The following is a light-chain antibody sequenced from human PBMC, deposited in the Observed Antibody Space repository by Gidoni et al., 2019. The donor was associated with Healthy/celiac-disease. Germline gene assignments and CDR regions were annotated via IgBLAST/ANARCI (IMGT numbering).Light chain of an antibody. Sequence: DTQLTQSPPSPSASVGDRVTITCRASQSISNYVNWYQHKPGKAPKLLIYAASSLQSGVPSRFSGSGSGTDFTLTISSLQPEDFATYYCQQSYSTPWAFGQGTKVEIK. J-gene: IGKJ1*01. CDR3: QQSYSTPWA. CDR2: AAS. CDR1: QSISNY. V-gene: IGKV1-39*01.